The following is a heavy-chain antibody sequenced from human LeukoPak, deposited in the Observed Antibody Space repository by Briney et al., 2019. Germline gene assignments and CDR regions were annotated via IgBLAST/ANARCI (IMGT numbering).Heavy chain of an antibody. CDR3: ARDDPWEPSDY. V-gene: IGHV3-7*01. CDR2: IKQDRSEK. J-gene: IGHJ4*02. D-gene: IGHD1-26*01. CDR1: GFTFSSCW. Sequence: GGSLRLSCAASGFTFSSCWMSWVRQAPGKGLEWVANIKQDRSEKYYVDSVKGRFTISRDNAKNSLYLQMNSLRAEDTAVYYCARDDPWEPSDYWGQGTLVTVSS.